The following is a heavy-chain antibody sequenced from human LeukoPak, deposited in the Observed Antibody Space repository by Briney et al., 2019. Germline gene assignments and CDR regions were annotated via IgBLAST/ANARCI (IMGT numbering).Heavy chain of an antibody. V-gene: IGHV4-34*01. Sequence: SETLSLTCAVYGVSFSGYYWSWIRQPPGKGLEWIGEINHSGSTNYNPSLKSRVTISVDTSKNQFSLKLSSVTAADTAVYYCARGQVFSGSYPFDYWGQGTLVTVSS. D-gene: IGHD1-26*01. J-gene: IGHJ4*02. CDR3: ARGQVFSGSYPFDY. CDR1: GVSFSGYY. CDR2: INHSGST.